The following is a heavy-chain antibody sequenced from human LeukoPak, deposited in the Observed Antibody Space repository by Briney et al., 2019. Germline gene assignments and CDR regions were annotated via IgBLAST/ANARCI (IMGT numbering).Heavy chain of an antibody. CDR2: ISGSGDTT. J-gene: IGHJ4*02. CDR1: GFTFSTYA. V-gene: IGHV3-23*01. D-gene: IGHD3-10*01. CDR3: AKLDGSGAGSSRPPIDY. Sequence: GGSLRLSCAASGFTFSTYANSWVRQAPGQGLEWVSGISGSGDTTYYADSVKGRFTISRDNSKNMLYLQIKSLGAEDTAIYYCAKLDGSGAGSSRPPIDYWGQGSLVTVSS.